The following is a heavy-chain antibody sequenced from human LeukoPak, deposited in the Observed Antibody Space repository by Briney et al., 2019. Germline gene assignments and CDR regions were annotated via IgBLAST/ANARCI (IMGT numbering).Heavy chain of an antibody. CDR1: GYTVSSNY. Sequence: GGSLRLSCAASGYTVSSNYMSWVRQAPGKGLEWVSVIYSGGSTYYADSVKGRFTISRDNSKNTLYLQMNSLRAEDTAVYYCARDLNYYFDYWGQGTLVTVSS. J-gene: IGHJ4*02. V-gene: IGHV3-53*01. CDR3: ARDLNYYFDY. D-gene: IGHD1-20*01. CDR2: IYSGGST.